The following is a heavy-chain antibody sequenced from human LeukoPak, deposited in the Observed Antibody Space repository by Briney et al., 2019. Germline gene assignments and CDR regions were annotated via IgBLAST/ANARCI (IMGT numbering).Heavy chain of an antibody. Sequence: SETLSLTCTVSGGSISSYYWSWIRQPAGKGLEWIGRIYSSGSTNDDPSFKSRVTISVDTSKNQFSLRLSSVTAADTAVYYCARDRYGSGTFDYWGQGTLVTVSS. CDR1: GGSISSYY. V-gene: IGHV4-4*07. J-gene: IGHJ4*02. CDR3: ARDRYGSGTFDY. CDR2: IYSSGST. D-gene: IGHD3-10*01.